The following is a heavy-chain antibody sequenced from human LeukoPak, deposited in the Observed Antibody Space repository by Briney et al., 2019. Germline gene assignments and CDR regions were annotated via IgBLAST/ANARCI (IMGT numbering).Heavy chain of an antibody. CDR2: ISSGCTT. CDR3: ATRQTTVDYYDC. Sequence: GGSLRLSCVGSGFTFSTYAMNWARQAPGKGLEWVSAISSGCTTYYADSVKGRFSISRDNSKNTVYLQMNSLRAEDTAVYYCATRQTTVDYYDCWGQGTLVTVSS. V-gene: IGHV3-23*01. CDR1: GFTFSTYA. D-gene: IGHD4-23*01. J-gene: IGHJ4*02.